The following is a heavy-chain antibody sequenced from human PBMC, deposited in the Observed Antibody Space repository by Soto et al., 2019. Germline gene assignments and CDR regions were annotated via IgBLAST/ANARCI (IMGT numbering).Heavy chain of an antibody. CDR3: ARGGRVMSTPSKQWSGWQVYYYYYGMDV. CDR2: INHSGST. Sequence: KASETLSLTCAVYGGSFSGYYWSWIRQPPGKGLEWIGEINHSGSTNYNPSLKSRVTISVDTSKNQFSLKLSSVTAADTAVYYCARGGRVMSTPSKQWSGWQVYYYYYGMDVWGQGTTVTVSS. V-gene: IGHV4-34*01. J-gene: IGHJ6*02. CDR1: GGSFSGYY. D-gene: IGHD6-19*01.